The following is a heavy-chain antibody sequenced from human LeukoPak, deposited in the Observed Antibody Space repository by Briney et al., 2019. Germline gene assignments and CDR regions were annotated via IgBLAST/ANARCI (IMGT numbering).Heavy chain of an antibody. CDR2: IYSGGNT. V-gene: IGHV3-66*01. Sequence: PGGSLRLSCAASGFTVSSNYMSWVRQAPGKGLEWLSIIYSGGNTYYADSVKGRFTISRDNAKNSLYLQMNSLRAEDTAVYYCARALSDAPTLGYCSGTSCYTAYWGQGTLVTVSS. CDR1: GFTVSSNY. J-gene: IGHJ4*02. CDR3: ARALSDAPTLGYCSGTSCYTAY. D-gene: IGHD2-2*02.